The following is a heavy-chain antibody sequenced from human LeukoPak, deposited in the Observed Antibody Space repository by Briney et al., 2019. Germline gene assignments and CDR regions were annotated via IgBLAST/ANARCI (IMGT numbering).Heavy chain of an antibody. Sequence: MTSQTLSLTCTVSGGSMRSDAYYWSWIRRRPGQGLEWIGYIYYTGKTYYNPSLKSRLAISIDTSRSHFSLRLTSVTAADTAFYYCAKDLKRGWFDPWGQGTLVTVSS. CDR1: GGSMRSDAYY. CDR2: IYYTGKT. J-gene: IGHJ5*02. CDR3: AKDLKRGWFDP. V-gene: IGHV4-31*03. D-gene: IGHD2-15*01.